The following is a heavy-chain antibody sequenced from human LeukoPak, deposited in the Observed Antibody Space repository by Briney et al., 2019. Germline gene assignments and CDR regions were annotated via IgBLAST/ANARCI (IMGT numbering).Heavy chain of an antibody. J-gene: IGHJ4*02. D-gene: IGHD3-10*01. V-gene: IGHV3-30*02. CDR1: GFTFGDYA. CDR3: AKGYYGSGIPPGY. CDR2: IRYDGSNK. Sequence: GGSLRLSCTASGFTFGDYAMSWFRQAPGKGLERVAFIRYDGSNKYYADSVKGRFTISRDNSKNTLYLQMNSLRAEDTAVYYCAKGYYGSGIPPGYWGQGTLVTVSS.